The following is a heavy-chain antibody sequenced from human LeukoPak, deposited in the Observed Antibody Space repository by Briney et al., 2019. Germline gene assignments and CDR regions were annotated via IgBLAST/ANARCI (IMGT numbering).Heavy chain of an antibody. CDR3: ARRGDYVNGVIVFDY. J-gene: IGHJ4*02. Sequence: SETLSLTCTVSGGSISSSSYYWGWIRQPPGKGLEWIGSIYYSGSTYYNPSLKSRVTISVDTSKNQFSLKLSSVTAADTAVYYCARRGDYVNGVIVFDYWGQGTLVTVSS. CDR1: GGSISSSSYY. V-gene: IGHV4-39*01. D-gene: IGHD4-17*01. CDR2: IYYSGST.